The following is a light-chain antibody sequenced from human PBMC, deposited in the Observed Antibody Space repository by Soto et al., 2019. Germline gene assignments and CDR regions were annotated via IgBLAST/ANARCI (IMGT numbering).Light chain of an antibody. CDR1: QSVSSNF. CDR2: GAY. Sequence: EIVLTQSPGTLSLSPGESATLSCRASQSVSSNFLAWFQQKPGQAPRLLIYGAYSRATGIPDRFSGSGSGTDFTLTISRLEPEDVAVYYCQQYGISPRTFGQGTKVEIK. CDR3: QQYGISPRT. J-gene: IGKJ1*01. V-gene: IGKV3-20*01.